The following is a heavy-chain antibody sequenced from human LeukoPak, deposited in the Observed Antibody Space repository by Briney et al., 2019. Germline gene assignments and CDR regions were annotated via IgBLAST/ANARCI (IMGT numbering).Heavy chain of an antibody. D-gene: IGHD4-11*01. CDR3: AREMTTVTTTLGVVVRPPDY. CDR1: GFTFSSYS. V-gene: IGHV3-48*01. J-gene: IGHJ4*02. CDR2: ISSSSSTI. Sequence: SGGSLRLSCAASGFTFSSYSMNWVRQAPGKGLEWVSYISSSSSTIYYADSVKGRFTISRDNAKNSLYLQMNSLRAEDTAVYYCAREMTTVTTTLGVVVRPPDYWGQGTLVTVSS.